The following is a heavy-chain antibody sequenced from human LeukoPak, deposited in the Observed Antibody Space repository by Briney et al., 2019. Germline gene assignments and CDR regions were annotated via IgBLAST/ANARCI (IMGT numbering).Heavy chain of an antibody. J-gene: IGHJ6*04. D-gene: IGHD3-9*01. CDR3: ARETVYDILTGYFYYYYYGMDV. V-gene: IGHV3-33*01. Sequence: GRSLRLSCAASGFTFSSYGMHWVRQAPGKGLEWVAVIWYDGSNKYYADSVKGRFTISRDNSKNTLYLQMNSLRAEDTAVYHCARETVYDILTGYFYYYYYGMDVWGKGTTVTVSS. CDR2: IWYDGSNK. CDR1: GFTFSSYG.